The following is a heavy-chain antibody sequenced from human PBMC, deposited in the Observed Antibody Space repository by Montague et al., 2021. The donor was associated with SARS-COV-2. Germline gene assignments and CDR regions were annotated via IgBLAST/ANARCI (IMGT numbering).Heavy chain of an antibody. J-gene: IGHJ3*02. V-gene: IGHV4-59*01. D-gene: IGHD4-17*01. CDR2: IYDSGTA. CDR1: GGSITGYY. CDR3: VREHPYGGPRGAYDI. Sequence: SETLSLTCTVSGGSITGYYWSWIRRSPGKGLEWIAYIYDSGTANYNPSLGSRVTISTDTSKNQLSLKLNSVTAADTAVYYCVREHPYGGPRGAYDIWGQGTVVTVSS.